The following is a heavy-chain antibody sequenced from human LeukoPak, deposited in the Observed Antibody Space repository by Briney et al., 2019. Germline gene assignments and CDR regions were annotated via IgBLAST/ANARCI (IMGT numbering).Heavy chain of an antibody. Sequence: RASVKVSCKASGYAFTGYYIHWVRQAPGQGLEWMGWIHPNSGVTKYAQKFQGRVTMTRDTSISTAYMELSRLRSDDTAVYYCAEGSGYNYFDYWGQGTLVTVSS. CDR3: AEGSGYNYFDY. D-gene: IGHD3-22*01. CDR1: GYAFTGYY. J-gene: IGHJ4*02. CDR2: IHPNSGVT. V-gene: IGHV1-2*02.